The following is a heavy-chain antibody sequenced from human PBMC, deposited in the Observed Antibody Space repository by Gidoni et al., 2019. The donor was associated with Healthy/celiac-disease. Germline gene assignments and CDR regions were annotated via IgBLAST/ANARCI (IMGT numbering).Heavy chain of an antibody. CDR2: IIPILGTA. Sequence: QVQLVQSGAEVKKPGSSVKVSCKDSGGTVSSYAISWVRQAPGQGLEWMGGIIPILGTATYAQKFQGRVTITADESTSTAYMELSSLRSEDTAVYYCAIGGGSGSYYPKGYYFDYWGQGTLVTVSS. CDR3: AIGGGSGSYYPKGYYFDY. J-gene: IGHJ4*02. CDR1: GGTVSSYA. D-gene: IGHD3-10*01. V-gene: IGHV1-69*01.